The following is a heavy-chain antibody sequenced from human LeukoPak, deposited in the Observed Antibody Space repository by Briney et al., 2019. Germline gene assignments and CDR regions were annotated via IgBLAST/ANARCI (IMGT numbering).Heavy chain of an antibody. D-gene: IGHD3-10*01. V-gene: IGHV5-51*01. CDR1: GYSFNIYW. CDR3: ARLYGSGSYYVDY. CDR2: TYPGDSDT. J-gene: IGHJ4*02. Sequence: GESLKISCKGSGYSFNIYWIGWVRQMPGKGLEWMGITYPGDSDTRYSPSFQGQVTISADKSISTAYLQWSSLKASDTAMYYCARLYGSGSYYVDYWGQGTLVTVSS.